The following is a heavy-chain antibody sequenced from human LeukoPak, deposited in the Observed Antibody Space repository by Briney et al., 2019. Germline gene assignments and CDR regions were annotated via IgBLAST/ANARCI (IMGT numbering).Heavy chain of an antibody. V-gene: IGHV1-69*06. CDR1: GGTFSSYA. CDR2: NIPIFGTA. CDR3: AREAPGIAVASTPTGYFDL. Sequence: SVKVSCKASGGTFSSYAISWVRQAPGQGLEWMGGNIPIFGTANYAQKFQGRVTITADKSTSTAYMELSSLRSEDTAVYYCAREAPGIAVASTPTGYFDLWGRGTLVTVSS. J-gene: IGHJ2*01. D-gene: IGHD6-19*01.